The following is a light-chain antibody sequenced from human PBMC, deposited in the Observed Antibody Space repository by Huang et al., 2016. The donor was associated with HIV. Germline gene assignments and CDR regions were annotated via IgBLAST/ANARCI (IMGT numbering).Light chain of an antibody. CDR1: QSLLQSDGKTY. CDR2: EVS. CDR3: MQTTKPAT. V-gene: IGKV2D-29*02. Sequence: IVMTQTPLSLSVTPGQPASISCKSSQSLLQSDGKTYLFWFLQRPGQSPQLLISEVSNRFSGVPDRFSGAGSGIDFTLKISRVEAEDVGVYYCMQTTKPATFGQGTKVEIK. J-gene: IGKJ1*01.